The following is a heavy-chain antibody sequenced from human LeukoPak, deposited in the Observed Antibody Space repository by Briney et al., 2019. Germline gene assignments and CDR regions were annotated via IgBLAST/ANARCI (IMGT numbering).Heavy chain of an antibody. CDR3: ARSPSPYSSGWYFDY. V-gene: IGHV6-1*01. CDR2: TYQRSKWYN. D-gene: IGHD6-19*01. Sequence: SQTLSPTCAISGDSVSINSAARNWIRQSPSRGLEWLGRTYQRSKWYNDYAVSVKSRITINPDISKNQFSLQLNSVTPEDTAVYYCARSPSPYSSGWYFDYWGQGTLVTVSS. J-gene: IGHJ4*02. CDR1: GDSVSINSAA.